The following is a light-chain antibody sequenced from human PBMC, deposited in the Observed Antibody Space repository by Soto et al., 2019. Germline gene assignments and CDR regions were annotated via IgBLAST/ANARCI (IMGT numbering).Light chain of an antibody. CDR3: QQYHSYYT. Sequence: DIQMTQSPSTLSASVRDRVTITCRASESIIRWLAWYQQKPGKAPKLLIYDASSLESGVPSRFSGSGSGTEFTLTINSLQPDDFATYYCQQYHSYYTFGQGTKLEIK. V-gene: IGKV1-5*01. J-gene: IGKJ2*01. CDR2: DAS. CDR1: ESIIRW.